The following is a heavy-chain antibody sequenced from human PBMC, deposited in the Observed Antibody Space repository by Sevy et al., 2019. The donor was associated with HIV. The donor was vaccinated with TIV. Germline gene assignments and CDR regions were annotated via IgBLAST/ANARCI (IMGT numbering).Heavy chain of an antibody. CDR3: SKWGGDYSGDSLHH. CDR2: ITSFDGSNK. V-gene: IGHV3-30*18. CDR1: GFIFSSHG. D-gene: IGHD2-21*02. Sequence: WGYLRLSCAASGFIFSSHGMQWVRHAPGKGLERVAAITSFDGSNKYYADSVKGRFTISRDNSKNTVYLHMNNLRPEDTAVYYCSKWGGDYSGDSLHHWGQGILVYVSS. J-gene: IGHJ5*02.